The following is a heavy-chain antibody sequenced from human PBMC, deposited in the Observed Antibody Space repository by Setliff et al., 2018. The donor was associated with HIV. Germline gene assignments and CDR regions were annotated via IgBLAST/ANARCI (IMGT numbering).Heavy chain of an antibody. CDR2: ISGSGGST. J-gene: IGHJ3*02. Sequence: HPGGSLRLSCAASGFNFDNYAMTWVRQAPGKGLECVSAISGSGGSTYYADSVKGRFTISRDNSKNTLYLQMNSLRAEDTAVYYCAKMGSPVGPDAFDIWGQGTMVTVSS. CDR3: AKMGSPVGPDAFDI. V-gene: IGHV3-23*01. D-gene: IGHD3-16*01. CDR1: GFNFDNYA.